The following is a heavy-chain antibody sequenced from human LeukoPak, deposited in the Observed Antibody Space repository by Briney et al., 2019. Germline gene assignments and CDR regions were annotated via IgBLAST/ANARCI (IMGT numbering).Heavy chain of an antibody. D-gene: IGHD5-12*01. J-gene: IGHJ6*03. CDR1: GGSISSSAYH. CDR3: AREIVATDFYYYYMDV. Sequence: SETLSLTCTVSGGSISSSAYHWSWIRQPPGKGLEWIGEINHSGSTNYNPSLKSRVTISVDTSKNQFSLKLSSVTAADTAVYYCAREIVATDFYYYYMDVWGKGTTVTVSS. CDR2: INHSGST. V-gene: IGHV4-39*07.